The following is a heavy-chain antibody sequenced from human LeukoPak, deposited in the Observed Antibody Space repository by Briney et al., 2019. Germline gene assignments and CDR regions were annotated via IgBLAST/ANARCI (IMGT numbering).Heavy chain of an antibody. CDR1: GGTFSSYA. J-gene: IGHJ4*02. D-gene: IGHD2-21*02. CDR2: IIPIFGIA. Sequence: SVTVSCKASGGTFSSYAISWVRQAPGQGLEWMGRIIPIFGIANYAQKFQGRVTITADKSTSTAYMELSSLRSEDTAVYYCAKTASEYYFDYWGQGTLVTVSS. CDR3: AKTASEYYFDY. V-gene: IGHV1-69*04.